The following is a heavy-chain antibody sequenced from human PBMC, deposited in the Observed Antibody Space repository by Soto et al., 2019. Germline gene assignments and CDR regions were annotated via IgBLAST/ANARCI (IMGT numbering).Heavy chain of an antibody. Sequence: GSLRLSCAASGFTFSSYWMSWVRQAPGKGLEWVADIKQDGSEKYYVDSVKGRFTISRDNAKNSLYLQMNSLRAEDTAVYYCARDHYFGYYFDYWGQGTLVTVSS. CDR3: ARDHYFGYYFDY. J-gene: IGHJ4*02. CDR1: GFTFSSYW. V-gene: IGHV3-7*03. D-gene: IGHD3-9*01. CDR2: IKQDGSEK.